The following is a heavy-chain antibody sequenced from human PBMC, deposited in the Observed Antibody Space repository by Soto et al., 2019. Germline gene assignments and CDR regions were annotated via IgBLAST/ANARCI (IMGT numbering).Heavy chain of an antibody. V-gene: IGHV3-30*18. D-gene: IGHD3-3*01. CDR1: GFTFSSYA. CDR3: AKLGDAVSGFFDF. Sequence: QVQLVKSGGGVVQPGGSLRLSCAASGFTFSSYAIHWVRQAPGKGLEWVADVSFDGSHKSYAAPVRGRFTLSRDDSKKTVYLQMNSLRAEDTARYFCAKLGDAVSGFFDFWGQGAQVAVSS. CDR2: VSFDGSHK. J-gene: IGHJ5*01.